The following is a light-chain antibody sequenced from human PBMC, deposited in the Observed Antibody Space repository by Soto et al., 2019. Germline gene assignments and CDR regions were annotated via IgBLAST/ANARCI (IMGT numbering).Light chain of an antibody. CDR3: QQYNTWPPIT. CDR1: LSVSVY. J-gene: IGKJ1*01. Sequence: DIVRTQSPATVSVSAGERATVACRTSLSVSVYLDWYQQKPGQAPRLLIYAASSRATGIPNRFSGSGSGTDFTLTISSLQSEDFAVYYCQQYNTWPPITFGQGTKVDI. V-gene: IGKV3D-15*01. CDR2: AAS.